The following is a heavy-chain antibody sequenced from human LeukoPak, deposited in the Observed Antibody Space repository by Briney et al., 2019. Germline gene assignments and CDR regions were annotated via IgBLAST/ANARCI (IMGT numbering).Heavy chain of an antibody. V-gene: IGHV1-8*01. D-gene: IGHD6-13*01. CDR1: GYTFTSYD. J-gene: IGHJ4*02. CDR3: ASGGSSRWYYFDY. Sequence: ASVKVSCKASGYTFTSYDINWVRQATGQGLEWTGWMNPNSGNTGYAQKFQGRVTMTRNTSISTAYMELSSLRSEDTAVYYCASGGSSRWYYFDYWGQGTLVTVSS. CDR2: MNPNSGNT.